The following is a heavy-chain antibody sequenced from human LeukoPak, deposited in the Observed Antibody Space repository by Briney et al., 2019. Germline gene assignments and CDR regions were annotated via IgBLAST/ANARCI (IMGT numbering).Heavy chain of an antibody. CDR3: AKDQYYYGSGSPDY. CDR1: GFTFSSYA. V-gene: IGHV3-23*01. Sequence: PGGSLRLSCAGSGFTFSSYAMSWVRQAPGKGLEWVSTISGNGAATYYADSVKGRFTISRDNPTNILYLQVNGLRGEDSAIYYCAKDQYYYGSGSPDYWGQGTLVTVSS. J-gene: IGHJ4*02. CDR2: ISGNGAAT. D-gene: IGHD3-10*01.